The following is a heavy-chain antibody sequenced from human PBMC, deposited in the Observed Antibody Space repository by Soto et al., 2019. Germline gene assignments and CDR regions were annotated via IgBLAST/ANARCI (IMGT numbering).Heavy chain of an antibody. CDR1: GFSLCTSGVG. V-gene: IGHV2-5*02. CDR3: VHHGSYSYGLDV. CDR2: IYWDDDK. Sequence: QITLKESGPTLVKPTQSLTLTCTFSGFSLCTSGVGVGWIRQPPGKALEWLALIYWDDDKRYSPSLKSRLTISKDTSKNQVVLTMTNLDPVDTATYYCVHHGSYSYGLDVWGQGTTVTVSS. J-gene: IGHJ6*02.